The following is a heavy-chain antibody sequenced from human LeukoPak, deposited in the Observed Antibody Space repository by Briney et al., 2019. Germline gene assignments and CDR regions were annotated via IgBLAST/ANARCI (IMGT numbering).Heavy chain of an antibody. Sequence: ASVKVSCKASGYTFTSYDINWVRQATGQGLEWMGWMNPNSGNTGYAQKFQGRVTMTRNTSISTAYMELSSLRSEDTAVYYCARDIGYSGYSGYYRDYYYYGMDVWGQGTTVTVSS. J-gene: IGHJ6*02. CDR3: ARDIGYSGYSGYYRDYYYYGMDV. V-gene: IGHV1-8*01. D-gene: IGHD5-12*01. CDR1: GYTFTSYD. CDR2: MNPNSGNT.